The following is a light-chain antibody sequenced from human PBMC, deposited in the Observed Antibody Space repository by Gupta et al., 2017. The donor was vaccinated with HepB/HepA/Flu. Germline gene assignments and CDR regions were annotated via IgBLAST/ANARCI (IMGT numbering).Light chain of an antibody. CDR2: AAS. Sequence: DIQMTQSPLFLSASVGDRVTITCRASQSVSSNLGWFQQKPGKAPKRLIFAASTLESGVPSRFSGSESGTEFSLTISRLQPEDFATYYCRQHNTYPWTFGQGTKVDIK. V-gene: IGKV1-17*01. J-gene: IGKJ1*01. CDR3: RQHNTYPWT. CDR1: QSVSSN.